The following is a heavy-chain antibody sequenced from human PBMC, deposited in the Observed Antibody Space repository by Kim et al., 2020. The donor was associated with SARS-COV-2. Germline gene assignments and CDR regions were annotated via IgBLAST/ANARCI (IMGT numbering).Heavy chain of an antibody. Sequence: GGSLRLSCAASGFTFSSYAMSWVRQAPGKGLEWVSAISGSGGSTYYADSVKGRFTISRDNSKNTLYLQMNSLRAEDTAVYYCAKESYSSSFSYYYYGMDVWGQGTTVTVSS. CDR2: ISGSGGST. CDR1: GFTFSSYA. CDR3: AKESYSSSFSYYYYGMDV. V-gene: IGHV3-23*01. J-gene: IGHJ6*02. D-gene: IGHD6-6*01.